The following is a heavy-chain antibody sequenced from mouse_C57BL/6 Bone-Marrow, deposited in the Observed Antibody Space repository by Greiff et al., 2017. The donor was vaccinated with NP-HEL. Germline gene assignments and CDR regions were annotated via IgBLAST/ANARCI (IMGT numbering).Heavy chain of an antibody. J-gene: IGHJ1*03. CDR3: ARTPNYDYDWYFDV. Sequence: QVQLPQSGAELARPGASVKLSCKASGYTFTSYGISWVTQRTGQGLEWIGELFPRSGNSYYNEKFKGKATLTADKSSSTAYMELRSLTSEDSAVYFCARTPNYDYDWYFDVWGTGTTVTVSS. CDR1: GYTFTSYG. V-gene: IGHV1-81*01. D-gene: IGHD2-4*01. CDR2: LFPRSGNS.